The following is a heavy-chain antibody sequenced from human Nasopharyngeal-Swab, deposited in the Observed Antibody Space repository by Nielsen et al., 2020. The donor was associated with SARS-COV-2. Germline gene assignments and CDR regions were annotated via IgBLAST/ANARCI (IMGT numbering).Heavy chain of an antibody. CDR3: ARASPYYYGSGSYSRDYYYGMDV. J-gene: IGHJ6*02. CDR2: IGTAGDT. V-gene: IGHV3-13*01. Sequence: GGSLRLSGQAPGSPLVTYDLTWSPQAPGKGLDWVSAIGTAGDTYYPGTVKGRFTISRENAKNSLYLQMNSLRAGDTAVYYCARASPYYYGSGSYSRDYYYGMDVWGQGTTVTVSS. D-gene: IGHD3-10*01. CDR1: GSPLVTYD.